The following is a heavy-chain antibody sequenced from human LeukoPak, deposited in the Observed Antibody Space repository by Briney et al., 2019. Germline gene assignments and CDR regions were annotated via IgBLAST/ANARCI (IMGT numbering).Heavy chain of an antibody. CDR2: IYYSGST. J-gene: IGHJ3*02. V-gene: IGHV4-59*01. D-gene: IGHD5-18*01. Sequence: SETLSLTCTVYGVSFSGYYWSWIWQPPGKGLEWFGYIYYSGSTNYNPSLKSRVTISLDTSRTQFSLKLSSVTAADTAVYFCARSAYKYGADALDIWGQGTMVTVSS. CDR3: ARSAYKYGADALDI. CDR1: GVSFSGYY.